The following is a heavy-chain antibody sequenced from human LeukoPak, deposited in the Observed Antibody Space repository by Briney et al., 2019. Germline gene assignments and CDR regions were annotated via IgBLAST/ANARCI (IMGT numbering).Heavy chain of an antibody. CDR2: IRSKANSYAT. V-gene: IGHV3-73*01. Sequence: GGSLRLSCAASGFAFSGSAMHWVRQASGKGLERVGHIRSKANSYATAYAASVRGRFTISRDDSKNTAYLQMSSLKTEDTAVYYCTRLGGGYGELDNWGQGTLVTVSS. J-gene: IGHJ4*02. CDR1: GFAFSGSA. D-gene: IGHD5-12*01. CDR3: TRLGGGYGELDN.